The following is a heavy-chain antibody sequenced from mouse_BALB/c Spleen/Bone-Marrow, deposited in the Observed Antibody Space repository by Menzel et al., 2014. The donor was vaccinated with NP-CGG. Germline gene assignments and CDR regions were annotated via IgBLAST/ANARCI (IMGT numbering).Heavy chain of an antibody. V-gene: IGHV1-80*01. D-gene: IGHD1-1*01. J-gene: IGHJ4*01. Sequence: VQVVESGAEMVRPGSSVKISCKASGYAFSNNWMNWMKQRPGQGLEWIGQIYPGDGDTNYNGKFKGKATLTADKSSSIAYMQLGSLTSRASAVYFGHYFGRYYWVRGYWAQATPVT. CDR3: HYFGRYYWVRGY. CDR2: IYPGDGDT. CDR1: GYAFSNNW.